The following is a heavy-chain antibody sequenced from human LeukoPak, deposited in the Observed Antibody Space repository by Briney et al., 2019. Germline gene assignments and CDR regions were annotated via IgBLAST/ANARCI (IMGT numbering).Heavy chain of an antibody. D-gene: IGHD1/OR15-1a*01. Sequence: GGSLRLSCAASGFTLSSYTMSWVRQAPGKGLEWVGFIRSKAYGGTTEYAASVKGRFTISRDDSKSIAYLQMNSLKTEDTAVYYCTRGNIRVDYWGQGTLVTVSS. J-gene: IGHJ4*02. CDR1: GFTLSSYT. CDR2: IRSKAYGGTT. V-gene: IGHV3-49*04. CDR3: TRGNIRVDY.